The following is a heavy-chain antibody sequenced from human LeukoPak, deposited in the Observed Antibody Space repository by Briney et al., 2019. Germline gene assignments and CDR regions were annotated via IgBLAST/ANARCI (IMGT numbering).Heavy chain of an antibody. Sequence: GGSLRLSCAASGFTFSSYSMNWVRQAPGKGLEWVSSISSSSSYIYYAGSVKGRFTISRDNAKNSLYLQMNSLRAEDTAVYYCARVRLYAMDVWGQGTTVTVSS. V-gene: IGHV3-21*01. CDR3: ARVRLYAMDV. CDR1: GFTFSSYS. CDR2: ISSSSSYI. J-gene: IGHJ6*02.